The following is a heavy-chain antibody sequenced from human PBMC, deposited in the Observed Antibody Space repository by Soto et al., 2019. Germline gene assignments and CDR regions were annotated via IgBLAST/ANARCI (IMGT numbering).Heavy chain of an antibody. CDR2: IIPIFGTA. V-gene: IGHV1-69*06. CDR3: ARDRDYYDSSGYFCY. J-gene: IGHJ4*02. CDR1: GGTFSSYA. Sequence: LVKVSCKASGGTFSSYAISWVRQAPGQGLEWMGGIIPIFGTANYAQKVQGRVTITADKSTSTAYMELSSLRSEDTAVYYCARDRDYYDSSGYFCYWGQGTLVTVSS. D-gene: IGHD3-22*01.